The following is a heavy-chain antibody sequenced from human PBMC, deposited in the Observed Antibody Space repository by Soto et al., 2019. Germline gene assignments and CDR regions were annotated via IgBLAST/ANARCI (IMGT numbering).Heavy chain of an antibody. Sequence: QVPLVQSGAEVKKPGSSVKVSCKASGGTFSSYAISWVRQAPGQGLEWMGGIIPIFGTANYAQKFQGRVTITADESTSTAYMELSSLRSEDTAVYYCARDVGGGSSTPYTPYNWFDPWGQGTLVTVSS. CDR1: GGTFSSYA. V-gene: IGHV1-69*01. J-gene: IGHJ5*02. D-gene: IGHD2-15*01. CDR2: IIPIFGTA. CDR3: ARDVGGGSSTPYTPYNWFDP.